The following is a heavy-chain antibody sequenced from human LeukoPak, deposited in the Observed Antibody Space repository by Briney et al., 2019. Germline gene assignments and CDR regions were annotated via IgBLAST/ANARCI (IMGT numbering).Heavy chain of an antibody. CDR1: GFTFDDYG. D-gene: IGHD2-15*01. CDR3: AKEDCSGGRCYSLHY. Sequence: PGGSLRLSCADSGFTFDDYGMTWVRQTPGKGLEWVSTINWNGGSTAYADSVKGRFTISRDNAKYSLYLQMNSLRAEDAAVYYCAKEDCSGGRCYSLHYWGQGTLVTVSS. J-gene: IGHJ4*02. CDR2: INWNGGST. V-gene: IGHV3-20*04.